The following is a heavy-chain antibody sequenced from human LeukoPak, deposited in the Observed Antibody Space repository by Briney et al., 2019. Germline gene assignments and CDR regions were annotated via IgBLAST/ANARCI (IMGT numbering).Heavy chain of an antibody. D-gene: IGHD2-2*01. CDR3: ARTKGHIVVVPAAPRGWFDP. CDR1: GYTFTSYA. Sequence: ASVKVSCQACGYTFTSYAMNWVRQAPGQGLEWMGWININTGNPTYAQGFTGRFVFSLDTSVSTAYLQISSLKAEDTAVYYCARTKGHIVVVPAAPRGWFDPWGQGTLVTVSS. V-gene: IGHV7-4-1*02. CDR2: ININTGNP. J-gene: IGHJ5*02.